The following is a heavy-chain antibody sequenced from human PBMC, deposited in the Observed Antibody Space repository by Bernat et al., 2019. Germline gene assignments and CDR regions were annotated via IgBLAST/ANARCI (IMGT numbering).Heavy chain of an antibody. J-gene: IGHJ4*02. CDR1: GFTFNIYA. V-gene: IGHV3-23*01. CDR2: INGSGGGT. D-gene: IGHD5-18*01. Sequence: EVQLLESGGGLVQPGGSLRLSCAASGFTFNIYAMSWVRQAPGRGLEWVTAINGSGGGTFYTGSVEGRFTISRDHSKNTLYMQMNSMRAEDTAVYYCAKERGYSYGSLDGYFDYWGQGTLVTVSS. CDR3: AKERGYSYGSLDGYFDY.